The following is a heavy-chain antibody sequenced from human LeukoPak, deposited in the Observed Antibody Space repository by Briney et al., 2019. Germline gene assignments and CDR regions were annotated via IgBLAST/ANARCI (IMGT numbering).Heavy chain of an antibody. CDR3: ARGTPEPGYSYGYYYYYYYMDV. CDR1: GGSFSGYY. J-gene: IGHJ6*03. CDR2: INHSGST. D-gene: IGHD5-18*01. Sequence: SETLSLTCAVYGGSFSGYYWSWIRQPPGKGLEWIGEINHSGSTNYNPSLKSRVTISVDTSKNQFSLKLSSVTAADTAVYYCARGTPEPGYSYGYYYYYYYMDVWGKGTTVTVSS. V-gene: IGHV4-34*01.